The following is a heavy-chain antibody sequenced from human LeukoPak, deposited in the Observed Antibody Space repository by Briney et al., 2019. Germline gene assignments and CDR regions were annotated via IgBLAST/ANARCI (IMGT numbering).Heavy chain of an antibody. Sequence: PSETLSPTCAVYGGSFSGYYWSWIRQPPGKGLEWIGEINHSGSTNYNPSLKSRVTISVDTSKNQFSLKLSSVTAADTAVYYCARNSGWLPFYYYYYMDVWGKGTTVTVSS. J-gene: IGHJ6*03. CDR1: GGSFSGYY. V-gene: IGHV4-34*01. D-gene: IGHD2-15*01. CDR2: INHSGST. CDR3: ARNSGWLPFYYYYYMDV.